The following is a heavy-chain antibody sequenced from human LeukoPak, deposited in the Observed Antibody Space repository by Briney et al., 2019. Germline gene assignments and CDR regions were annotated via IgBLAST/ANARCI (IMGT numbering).Heavy chain of an antibody. D-gene: IGHD4-17*01. CDR1: GGSISSYY. V-gene: IGHV4-59*01. CDR3: ARDYGDYVIAFDI. CDR2: IYYSGST. J-gene: IGHJ3*02. Sequence: SETLSLTCTVSGGSISSYYWSWIRQPPGKGLEWIGYIYYSGSTNYNPSLKSRVTISVDTSKNQFSLKLSSVTAADTAVYYCARDYGDYVIAFDIWGQGTMVTVSS.